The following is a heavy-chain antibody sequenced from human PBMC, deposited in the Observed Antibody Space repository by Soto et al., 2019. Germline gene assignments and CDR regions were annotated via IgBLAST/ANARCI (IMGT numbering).Heavy chain of an antibody. D-gene: IGHD4-4*01. Sequence: GGSLRVSCEASGFTFSGYWMNWVRQSPGKGLEWVADIKHDGSVQYYVDSVKGRLTISRDNAKKQLYLQMNGLRAEDTALYYCARAPYSNAWYRFDLWGQGTLVTVSS. CDR3: ARAPYSNAWYRFDL. CDR1: GFTFSGYW. J-gene: IGHJ4*02. CDR2: IKHDGSVQ. V-gene: IGHV3-7*03.